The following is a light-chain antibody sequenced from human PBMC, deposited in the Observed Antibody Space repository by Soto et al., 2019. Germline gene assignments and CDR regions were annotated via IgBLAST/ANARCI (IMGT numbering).Light chain of an antibody. Sequence: IVLTQSPGTLSLPLGERATLACRASQSVSSSYLAWYPQKPGQAPRLLIYGASSRATGIPDRFSGSGSGTDFTLTISRLEPEDFAVYYCQQYCSSLALSFGGGTKVDIK. CDR3: QQYCSSLALS. V-gene: IGKV3-20*01. CDR2: GAS. J-gene: IGKJ4*01. CDR1: QSVSSSY.